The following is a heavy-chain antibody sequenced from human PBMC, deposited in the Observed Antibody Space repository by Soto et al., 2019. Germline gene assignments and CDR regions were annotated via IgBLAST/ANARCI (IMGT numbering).Heavy chain of an antibody. CDR3: ARGRGDFWSGYYHTQAGFDY. V-gene: IGHV4-34*01. J-gene: IGHJ4*02. CDR2: INHSGST. CDR1: GGSFSGYY. Sequence: QVQLQQWGAGLLKPSETLSLTCAVYGGSFSGYYWSWIRQPPGKGLEWIGEINHSGSTKYNPSLKSRITISVDTSKNQFSLKLSSVTAADTAVYYCARGRGDFWSGYYHTQAGFDYWGQGTLVTVSS. D-gene: IGHD3-3*01.